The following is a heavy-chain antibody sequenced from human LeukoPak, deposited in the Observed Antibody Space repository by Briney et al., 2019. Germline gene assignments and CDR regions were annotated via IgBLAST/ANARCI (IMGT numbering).Heavy chain of an antibody. CDR2: IYYSGST. CDR3: ARSPGRDFWSGRMRSWFDP. CDR1: GGSISSYY. V-gene: IGHV4-59*01. D-gene: IGHD3-3*01. Sequence: SETLSLTCTVSGGSISSYYWSWIRQPPGKGLEWIGYIYYSGSTNYNPSLKSRVTISVDTSKNQFSLKLSSVTAADTAVYYCARSPGRDFWSGRMRSWFDPWGQGTLVTVSS. J-gene: IGHJ5*02.